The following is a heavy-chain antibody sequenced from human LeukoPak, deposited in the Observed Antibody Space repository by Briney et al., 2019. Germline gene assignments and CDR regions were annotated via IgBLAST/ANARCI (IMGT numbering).Heavy chain of an antibody. V-gene: IGHV3-53*01. J-gene: IGHJ2*01. Sequence: GGSLRLSCTASGFGITGSYMSWVRQAPGKGLEWVSAIYSGGSTYYADSVKGRFTIFRDNSKNTVYPQMNSLRAEDTAVYYCARDLPPSSRFFALWGRGTLVTVSS. CDR2: IYSGGST. CDR3: ARDLPPSSRFFAL. CDR1: GFGITGSY. D-gene: IGHD2-15*01.